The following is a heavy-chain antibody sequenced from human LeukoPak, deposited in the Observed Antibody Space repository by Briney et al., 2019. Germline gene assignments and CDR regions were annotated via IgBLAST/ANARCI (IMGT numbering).Heavy chain of an antibody. D-gene: IGHD1-1*01. CDR3: AREGVQPYYYYYGMDV. J-gene: IGHJ6*02. CDR1: GFIFSDYY. Sequence: GGSLRLSCAASGFIFSDYYMSWIRQAPGKGLEWVSVIYSGGDTYYADSVKGRFTISRDNSKNTLYLQMNSLRAEDTAIYYCAREGVQPYYYYYGMDVWGQGTTVTVSS. CDR2: IYSGGDT. V-gene: IGHV3-53*01.